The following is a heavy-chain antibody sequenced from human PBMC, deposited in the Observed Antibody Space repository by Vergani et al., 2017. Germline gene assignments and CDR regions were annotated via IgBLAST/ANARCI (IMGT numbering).Heavy chain of an antibody. J-gene: IGHJ5*01. V-gene: IGHV3-33*01. CDR1: GFTFNQYG. Sequence: QVQLVESGGGVVQPGRSLRLSCAASGFTFNQYGMHWVRQAPGKGLAWGAVTWYDGNNKQYADSVKSRLNISKDNSKSTIYLQMNSLRDEDTGVYYCARDLRLLYNRFDPWGQGTLVTVSS. CDR3: ARDLRLLYNRFDP. CDR2: TWYDGNNK. D-gene: IGHD1-14*01.